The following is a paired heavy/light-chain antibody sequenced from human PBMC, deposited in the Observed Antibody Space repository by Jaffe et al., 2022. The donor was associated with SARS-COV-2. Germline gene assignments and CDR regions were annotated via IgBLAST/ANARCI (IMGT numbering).Heavy chain of an antibody. CDR1: GFTFSSYA. CDR2: ISGSGGST. V-gene: IGHV3-23*01. Sequence: EVQLLESGGGLVQPGGSLRLSCAASGFTFSSYAMSWVRQAPGKGLEWVSAISGSGGSTYYADSVKGRFTISRDNSKNTLYLQMNSLRAEDTAVYYCAKGPYVDIVATIGEASPYFDYWGQGTLVTVSS. D-gene: IGHD5-12*01. CDR3: AKGPYVDIVATIGEASPYFDY. J-gene: IGHJ4*02.
Light chain of an antibody. J-gene: IGKJ2*01. CDR1: QSVSSSY. CDR2: GAS. V-gene: IGKV3-20*01. Sequence: EIVLTQSPGTLSLSPGERATLSCRASQSVSSSYLAWYQQKPGQAPRLLIYGASSRATGIPDRFSGSGSGTDFTLTISRLEPEDFAVYYCQQYGSPLYTFGQGTKLEIK. CDR3: QQYGSPLYT.